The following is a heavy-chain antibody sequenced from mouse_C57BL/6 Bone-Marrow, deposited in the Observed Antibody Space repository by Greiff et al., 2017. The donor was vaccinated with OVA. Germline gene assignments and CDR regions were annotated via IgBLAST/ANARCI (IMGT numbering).Heavy chain of an antibody. CDR1: GFTFSSYG. CDR2: ISSGGSYT. CDR3: ARPNFFDY. J-gene: IGHJ2*01. V-gene: IGHV5-6*01. Sequence: EVQVVESGGDLVKPGGSLKLSCAASGFTFSSYGMSWVRQTPDKRLEWVATISSGGSYTYYPDSVKGRFTISRDNAKNTLYLQMSSLKSEDTAMYYCARPNFFDYWGQGTTLTVSS.